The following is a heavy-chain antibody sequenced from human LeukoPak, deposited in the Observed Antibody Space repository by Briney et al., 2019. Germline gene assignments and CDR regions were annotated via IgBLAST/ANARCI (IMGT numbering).Heavy chain of an antibody. CDR3: ARGAEAETSPLDF. V-gene: IGHV1-2*02. CDR2: INPKSGAA. Sequence: ASVKVSCKASGYIFSDYYMHWVRQAPGQGLEWLGWINPKSGAADYAQQFRGRVTMTRDTFINTDYMEMKRVTSDDTAVYYCARGAEAETSPLDFWGQGTLVIVS. CDR1: GYIFSDYY. D-gene: IGHD6-13*01. J-gene: IGHJ4*02.